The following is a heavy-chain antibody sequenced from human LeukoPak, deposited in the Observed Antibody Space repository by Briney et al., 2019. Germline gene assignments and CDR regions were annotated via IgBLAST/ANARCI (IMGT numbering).Heavy chain of an antibody. Sequence: GASVKVSCKASGYTFTSYGISWVRQAPGQGLEWMGWISAYNGNTNYAQKLQGRVTMTTDTSTSTAYMELRSLRSDDTAVYYCARRDDIVVVVADVLVDAFDIWGQGTMVTVSS. V-gene: IGHV1-18*01. CDR1: GYTFTSYG. CDR2: ISAYNGNT. J-gene: IGHJ3*02. CDR3: ARRDDIVVVVADVLVDAFDI. D-gene: IGHD2-15*01.